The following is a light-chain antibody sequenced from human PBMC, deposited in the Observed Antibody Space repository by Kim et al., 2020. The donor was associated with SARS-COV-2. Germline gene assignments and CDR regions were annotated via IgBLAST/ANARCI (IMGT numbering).Light chain of an antibody. CDR3: QQRSNWPPFT. CDR2: DAS. J-gene: IGKJ4*01. Sequence: EIVLTQSPATLSLSPGERATLSCRASQSVSSYLAWYQQKPDQAPRLLIYDASNRATGIPARFSGSGSGTDFTLTISSLEPEDFAVYYCQQRSNWPPFTFGGGTKVDIK. V-gene: IGKV3-11*01. CDR1: QSVSSY.